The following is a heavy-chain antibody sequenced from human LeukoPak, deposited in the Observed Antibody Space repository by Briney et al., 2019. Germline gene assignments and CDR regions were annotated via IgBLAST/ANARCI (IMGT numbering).Heavy chain of an antibody. J-gene: IGHJ4*02. CDR1: GYTFTGYY. V-gene: IGHV1-2*02. Sequence: ASVKVSCKASGYTFTGYYMHWVRQAPGQGLEWMGWINPNSGGTNYAQKFQGRVTMTRDTSISTAYMELSRLRSDDTAVYYCARDQGYCSSTSCSSRADYWGQGTLVTVSS. CDR2: INPNSGGT. D-gene: IGHD2-2*01. CDR3: ARDQGYCSSTSCSSRADY.